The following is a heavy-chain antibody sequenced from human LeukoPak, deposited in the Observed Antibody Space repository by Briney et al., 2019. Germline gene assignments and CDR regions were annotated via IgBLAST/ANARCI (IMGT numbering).Heavy chain of an antibody. J-gene: IGHJ4*02. CDR3: AKDQSVSRSSWLFDY. D-gene: IGHD6-13*01. CDR1: GFTFSSYA. Sequence: GGSLRLSCAASGFTFSSYAMHWVRQAPGKGLEWVAVISYDGSNKYYADSVKGRFTISRDNSKNTLYLQMNSLRAEDTAVYYCAKDQSVSRSSWLFDYWGQGTLVTVSS. CDR2: ISYDGSNK. V-gene: IGHV3-30*04.